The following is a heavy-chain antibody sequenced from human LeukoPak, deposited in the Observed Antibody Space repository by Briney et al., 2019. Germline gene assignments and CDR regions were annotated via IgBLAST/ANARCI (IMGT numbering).Heavy chain of an antibody. V-gene: IGHV1-18*01. D-gene: IGHD6-19*01. CDR1: GYTFTSHG. J-gene: IGHJ5*02. CDR2: ISAYNGDT. CDR3: ARDPSNTSGWKTWFDP. Sequence: PAASVKVSCKASGYTFTSHGISWVRQAPGQGLEWMGWISAYNGDTKYAQNLQGRVTLTTCTSTTTAYLELRSLTSDDTAVYYCARDPSNTSGWKTWFDPWGQGTLVTVSS.